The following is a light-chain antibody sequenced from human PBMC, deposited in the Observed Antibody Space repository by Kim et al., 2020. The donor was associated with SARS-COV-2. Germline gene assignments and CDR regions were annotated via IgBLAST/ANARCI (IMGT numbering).Light chain of an antibody. CDR3: KSRDSSGNVV. CDR1: SLRSYY. CDR2: GRN. J-gene: IGLJ2*01. Sequence: SSELTQDPAVSVALGQTVRITWQGDSLRSYYASWYQQKPGQAPVLVIYGRNNRPSGIPDRFSGSTSGNTASLTITGAQVEDEADYYCKSRDSSGNVVFGGGTQLTVL. V-gene: IGLV3-19*01.